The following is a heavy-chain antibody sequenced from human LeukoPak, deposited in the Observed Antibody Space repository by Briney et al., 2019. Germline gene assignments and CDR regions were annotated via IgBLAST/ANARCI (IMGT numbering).Heavy chain of an antibody. J-gene: IGHJ4*02. CDR3: ARYRWIPGYFDY. Sequence: GSLRLSCAASGFTFSSYSMSWIRQPPGKGLEWIGEINHSGSTNYNPSLKSRVTISVDTSKNQFSLKLSSVTAADTAVYYCARYRWIPGYFDYWGQGTLVTVSS. V-gene: IGHV4-34*01. CDR2: INHSGST. D-gene: IGHD5-18*01. CDR1: GFTFSSYS.